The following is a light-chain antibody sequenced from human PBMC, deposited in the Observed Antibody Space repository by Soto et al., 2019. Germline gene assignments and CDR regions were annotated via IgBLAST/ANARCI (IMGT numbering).Light chain of an antibody. V-gene: IGKV3-11*01. Sequence: EIVLTQSPATLSLSPGEIATLSCRASQSVSNYLAWYQQKPGQAPRLLIYDASTRATGIPARFSGSGSGTDFTLTISGLEPEDFAVYYCQQRSNPITLGPGTLLEIK. CDR1: QSVSNY. J-gene: IGKJ5*01. CDR2: DAS. CDR3: QQRSNPIT.